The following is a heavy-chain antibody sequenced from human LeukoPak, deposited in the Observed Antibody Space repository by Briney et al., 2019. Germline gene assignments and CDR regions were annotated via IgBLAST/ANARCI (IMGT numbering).Heavy chain of an antibody. V-gene: IGHV4-34*01. Sequence: SETLSLTCAVYGGSFSGYYWSWIRQPPGKGLEWIGEINHSGSTNYNPSLKSRVTISVDTSKNQFSLKLSSVTAADTAVYYCARRASKYDILTGRFDYWGQGTLVTVSS. D-gene: IGHD3-9*01. CDR3: ARRASKYDILTGRFDY. CDR1: GGSFSGYY. CDR2: INHSGST. J-gene: IGHJ4*02.